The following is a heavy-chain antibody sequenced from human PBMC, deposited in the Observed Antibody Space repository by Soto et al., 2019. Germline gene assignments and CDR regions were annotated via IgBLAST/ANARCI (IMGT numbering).Heavy chain of an antibody. V-gene: IGHV4-31*03. Sequence: TLSLTCTVSGDSMTSSSYYWFWIRKHPGKGLEWIGYIAYSGDTYYNPSLRSRVTISADTSENKFSLTLKSVTAADTAVYFCARDFERSAIGPWGQGTSVTVSS. CDR3: ARDFERSAIGP. CDR2: IAYSGDT. J-gene: IGHJ5*02. CDR1: GDSMTSSSYY. D-gene: IGHD3-9*01.